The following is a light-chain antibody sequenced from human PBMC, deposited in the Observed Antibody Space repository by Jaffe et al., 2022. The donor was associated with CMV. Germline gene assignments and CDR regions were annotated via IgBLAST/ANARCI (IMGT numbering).Light chain of an antibody. CDR3: AAWDDSLSGHVV. J-gene: IGLJ2*01. Sequence: QSVLTQPPSASGTPGQRVTIVCSGSSSNIGSNSVNWYQQLPGTAPRLLIYRNNQRPSGVPDRFSGSKSATSASLAISGLQSDDEADYYCAAWDDSLSGHVVFGGGTKLTVL. V-gene: IGLV1-44*01. CDR1: SSNIGSNS. CDR2: RNN.